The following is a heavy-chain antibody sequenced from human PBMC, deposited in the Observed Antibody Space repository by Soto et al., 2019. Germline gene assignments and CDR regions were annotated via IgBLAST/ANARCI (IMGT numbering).Heavy chain of an antibody. Sequence: EVQLVESGGGLVKPGGSLRLSCAASGFTFSSYSMNWVRQAPGKGLEWVSSISSSSSFIYYADSVKGRFTISRDNAKNSRYLQMTSLRAEDTAVYYCARDPNYYGSGSYADAFDIWGQGTMVTVSS. D-gene: IGHD3-10*01. V-gene: IGHV3-21*01. CDR1: GFTFSSYS. J-gene: IGHJ3*02. CDR3: ARDPNYYGSGSYADAFDI. CDR2: ISSSSSFI.